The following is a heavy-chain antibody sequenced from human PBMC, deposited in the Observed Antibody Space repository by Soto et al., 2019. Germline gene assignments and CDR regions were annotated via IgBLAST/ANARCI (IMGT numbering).Heavy chain of an antibody. V-gene: IGHV4-30-2*01. CDR2: IYHSGST. Sequence: SETLSLTCAVSGGTISSGGYSWSWIRQPPGKGLEWIGYIYHSGSTYYNPSLKSRVTISVDRSKNQFSLKLSSVTAADTAVYYCARALDCISTSCYGHFDYWGQGTLVTVSS. J-gene: IGHJ4*02. D-gene: IGHD2-2*01. CDR1: GGTISSGGYS. CDR3: ARALDCISTSCYGHFDY.